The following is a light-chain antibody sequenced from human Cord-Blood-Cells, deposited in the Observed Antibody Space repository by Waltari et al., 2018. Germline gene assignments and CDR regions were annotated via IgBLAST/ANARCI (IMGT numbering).Light chain of an antibody. J-gene: IGKJ4*01. CDR2: DAS. CDR1: QDISNY. Sequence: DIQMTQYPYSLSASVGDRVTITCQASQDISNYLNWYQQKPGKAPKLLIYDASNLETGVPSRFSGSGSGTDFTFTISSLQPEDIATYYCQQYDNLPLTFGGGTKVEIK. CDR3: QQYDNLPLT. V-gene: IGKV1-33*01.